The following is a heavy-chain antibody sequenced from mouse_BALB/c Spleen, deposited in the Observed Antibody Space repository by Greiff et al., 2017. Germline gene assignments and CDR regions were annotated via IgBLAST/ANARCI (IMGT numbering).Heavy chain of an antibody. J-gene: IGHJ4*01. CDR2: IDPENGNT. Sequence: EVQLQQSGAELVRPGALVKLSCKASGFNIKDYYMHWVKQRPEQGLEWIGWIDPENGNTIYDPKFQGKASITADTSSNTAYLQLSSLTSEDTAVYYCARQLGLPYYYAMDYWGQGTSVTVSS. D-gene: IGHD3-1*01. CDR1: GFNIKDYY. V-gene: IGHV14-1*02. CDR3: ARQLGLPYYYAMDY.